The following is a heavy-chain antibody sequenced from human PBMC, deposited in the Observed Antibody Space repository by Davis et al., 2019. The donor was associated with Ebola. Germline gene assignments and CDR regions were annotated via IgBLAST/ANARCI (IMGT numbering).Heavy chain of an antibody. J-gene: IGHJ4*02. CDR2: INPNTGGT. CDR3: AREGQPLQWLETFDY. D-gene: IGHD6-19*01. V-gene: IGHV1-2*02. Sequence: AASVKVSCKASGYTFTGYYMHWVRQAPGQGLEWMGWINPNTGGTNYAQKFQGRVTMTRYTSISTAYMELSRLRSDDTAVYYCAREGQPLQWLETFDYWGQGTLVTVSS. CDR1: GYTFTGYY.